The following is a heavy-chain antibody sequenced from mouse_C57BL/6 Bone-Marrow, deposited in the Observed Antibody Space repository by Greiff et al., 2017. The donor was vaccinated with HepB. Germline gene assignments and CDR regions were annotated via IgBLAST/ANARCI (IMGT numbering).Heavy chain of an antibody. CDR3: TSLIYDGYFFDY. CDR2: IRNKANNHAT. Sequence: EVQRVESGGGLVQPGGSMKLSCAASGFTFSDAWMDWVRQSPEKGLEWVAEIRNKANNHATYYAESVKGRFTISRDDSKSSVYLQMNSLRAEDTGIYYCTSLIYDGYFFDYWGQGTTLTVSS. D-gene: IGHD2-3*01. J-gene: IGHJ2*01. V-gene: IGHV6-6*01. CDR1: GFTFSDAW.